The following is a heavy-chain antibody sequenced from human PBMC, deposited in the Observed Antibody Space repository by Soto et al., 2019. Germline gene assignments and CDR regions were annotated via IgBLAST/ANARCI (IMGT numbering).Heavy chain of an antibody. CDR2: IYSGGST. Sequence: GSLRLSCAASGFTVSSNYMSWVRQAPGKGLEWVSVIYSGGSTYYADSVKGRFTISRDNSKNTLYLQMNSLRAEDTALYYCAKDYGPGYYYYGMDVWGQGTTVTVSS. CDR1: GFTVSSNY. J-gene: IGHJ6*02. D-gene: IGHD3-10*01. CDR3: AKDYGPGYYYYGMDV. V-gene: IGHV3-53*05.